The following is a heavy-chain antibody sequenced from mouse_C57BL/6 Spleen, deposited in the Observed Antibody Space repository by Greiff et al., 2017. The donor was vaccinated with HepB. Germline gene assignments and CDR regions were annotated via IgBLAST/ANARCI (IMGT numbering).Heavy chain of an antibody. V-gene: IGHV1-4*01. CDR2: INPSSGYT. CDR1: GYTFTSYT. CDR3: ARVYYDPYAMDY. Sequence: VQLQQSGAELARPGASVKMSCKASGYTFTSYTMHWVKQRPGQGLEWIGYINPSSGYTKYNQKFKDKATLTADKSSSTAYMQLSSLTSEDSAVYYCARVYYDPYAMDYWGQGTSVTVSS. D-gene: IGHD2-4*01. J-gene: IGHJ4*01.